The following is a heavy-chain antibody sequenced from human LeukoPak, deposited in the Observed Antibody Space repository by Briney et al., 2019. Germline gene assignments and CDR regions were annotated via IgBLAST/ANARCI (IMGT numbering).Heavy chain of an antibody. CDR3: ARVGPYYYDSSGSDDAFDI. V-gene: IGHV5-51*01. CDR1: GYSFTSYW. J-gene: IGHJ3*02. CDR2: IYPGDSDT. D-gene: IGHD3-22*01. Sequence: GESLKISCKGSGYSFTSYWIGWVRQMPGKGLEWMGIIYPGDSDTRYSPSLQGQVTISADKSISTAYLQWSSLKASDTAMYYYARVGPYYYDSSGSDDAFDIWGQGTMVTVSS.